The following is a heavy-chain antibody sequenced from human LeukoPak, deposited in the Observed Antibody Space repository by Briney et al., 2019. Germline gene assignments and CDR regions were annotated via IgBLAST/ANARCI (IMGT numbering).Heavy chain of an antibody. Sequence: GVSVNLSCAPSGFTFTDSAIHWVRQASRKGLEWVGRIRGKGFSDPPAYAASVKDRFTISRDDSESPTYLQLNSLKAEQTAAYSCTAPQSGGNWFAPWGPGTHGTVS. V-gene: IGHV3-73*01. CDR2: IRGKGFSDPP. CDR1: GFTFTDSA. D-gene: IGHD5-12*01. J-gene: IGHJ5*02. CDR3: TAPQSGGNWFAP.